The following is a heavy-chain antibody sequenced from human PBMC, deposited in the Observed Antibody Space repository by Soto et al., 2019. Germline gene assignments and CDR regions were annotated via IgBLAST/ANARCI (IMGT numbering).Heavy chain of an antibody. CDR2: ISYDGSNK. V-gene: IGHV3-30*18. J-gene: IGHJ4*02. CDR1: GFTFSSYG. Sequence: QVQLVESGGGVVQPGRSLRLSCAASGFTFSSYGMHWVRQAPGKGLEWVAVISYDGSNKYYADSVKGRFTISRDNSKNTLYLQMNSLRAEDTVVYYCAKGDGWADYWGQGTLVTVSS. D-gene: IGHD3-16*01. CDR3: AKGDGWADY.